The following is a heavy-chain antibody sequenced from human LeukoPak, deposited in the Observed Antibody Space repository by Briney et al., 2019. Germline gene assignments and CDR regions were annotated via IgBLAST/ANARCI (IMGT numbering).Heavy chain of an antibody. CDR2: INPDGRDT. CDR1: GFTFSSYA. Sequence: GGSLRLSCAASGFTFSSYAMSWVRQAPGKGLEWVAHINPDGRDTYYVDSVKGRFTISRDNAQNSMYLQMNSLRVEDTAVYYCTSWGDTTAEYFQRWGQGTLVTVSS. CDR3: TSWGDTTAEYFQR. D-gene: IGHD2-21*02. V-gene: IGHV3-7*01. J-gene: IGHJ1*01.